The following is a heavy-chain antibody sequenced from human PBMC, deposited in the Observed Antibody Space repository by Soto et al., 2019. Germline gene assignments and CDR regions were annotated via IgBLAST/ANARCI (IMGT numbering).Heavy chain of an antibody. J-gene: IGHJ4*02. Sequence: EVQLLESGGGLVQPGGSLRLSCAASGFTFNSYAMSWVRQAPGKGLEWVSGISGSGGDTYYADSVKGRFTISRDNSKNTLYLQMNSLRAEDTAVYYCAKEGRAPDIIVAFDCWGQGTLVTVSS. D-gene: IGHD3-9*01. CDR2: ISGSGGDT. V-gene: IGHV3-23*01. CDR3: AKEGRAPDIIVAFDC. CDR1: GFTFNSYA.